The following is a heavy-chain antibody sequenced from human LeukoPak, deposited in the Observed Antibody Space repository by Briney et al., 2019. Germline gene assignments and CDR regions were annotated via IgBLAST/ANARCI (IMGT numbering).Heavy chain of an antibody. CDR1: GGSISSGTYY. CDR2: IYTSGST. D-gene: IGHD6-13*01. V-gene: IGHV4-61*02. Sequence: ASETLSLTCSVSGGSISSGTYYWSWIRQPAGRGLEWIGRIYTSGSTYHNPSLKSRVTISVDTSKNQFSLKLNSVTAADTAVYYCARDHSSSSEDYWGQGTLVTVSS. CDR3: ARDHSSSSEDY. J-gene: IGHJ4*02.